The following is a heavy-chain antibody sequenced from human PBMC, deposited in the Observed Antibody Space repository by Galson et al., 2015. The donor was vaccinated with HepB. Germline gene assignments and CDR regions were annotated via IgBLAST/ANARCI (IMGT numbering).Heavy chain of an antibody. D-gene: IGHD1-26*01. J-gene: IGHJ5*02. CDR3: ARDYTWSGSYPLGRWTFDP. V-gene: IGHV3-30-3*01. Sequence: SLRLSCAASGFTFSSYAMHWVRQAPGKGLEWVAVISYDGSNKYYADSVKGRFTISRDNSKNTLYLQMNSLRAEDTAVYYCARDYTWSGSYPLGRWTFDPWGQGTLVTVSS. CDR1: GFTFSSYA. CDR2: ISYDGSNK.